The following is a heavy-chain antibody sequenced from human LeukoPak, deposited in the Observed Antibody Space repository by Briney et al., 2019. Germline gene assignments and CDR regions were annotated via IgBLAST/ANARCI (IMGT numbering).Heavy chain of an antibody. CDR1: GGSISSYY. CDR2: IYYSGST. CDR3: ARGRYYYGSGSYLPGEVDY. Sequence: SETLSLTCTVSGGSISSYYWSWIRQPPGKGLEWIGYIYYSGSTNYNPSLKSRVTISVDTSKNQFSLKLSSVTAADTAVYYCARGRYYYGSGSYLPGEVDYWGQGTLVTVSS. J-gene: IGHJ4*02. D-gene: IGHD3-10*01. V-gene: IGHV4-59*01.